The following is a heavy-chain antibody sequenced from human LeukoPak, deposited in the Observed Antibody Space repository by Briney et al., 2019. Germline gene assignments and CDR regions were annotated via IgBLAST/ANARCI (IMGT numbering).Heavy chain of an antibody. V-gene: IGHV3-30*03. CDR3: ARVITTVSY. CDR2: ISYDGSNK. CDR1: GFTFSSYG. Sequence: GGSLRLSCAASGFTFSSYGMSWVRQAPGKGLEWVAVISYDGSNKYYADSVKGRFTISRDNSKNTLYLQMNSLRAEDTAVYYCARVITTVSYWGQGTLVTVSS. D-gene: IGHD3-10*01. J-gene: IGHJ4*02.